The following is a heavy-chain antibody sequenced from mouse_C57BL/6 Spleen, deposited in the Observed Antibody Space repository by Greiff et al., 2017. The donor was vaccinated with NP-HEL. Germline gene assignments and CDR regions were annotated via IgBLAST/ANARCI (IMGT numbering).Heavy chain of an antibody. CDR1: GYTFTSYW. J-gene: IGHJ1*03. Sequence: VQLQQSGAELAKPGASVKLSCKASGYTFTSYWMHWVKQRPGQGLEWIGYINPSSGYTKYNQKFKDKATLTADKSSSTAYMQLSSLTSEDSAVYYCARSTMIPSSHWYFDVWGTGTTVTVSS. V-gene: IGHV1-7*01. CDR2: INPSSGYT. CDR3: ARSTMIPSSHWYFDV. D-gene: IGHD2-4*01.